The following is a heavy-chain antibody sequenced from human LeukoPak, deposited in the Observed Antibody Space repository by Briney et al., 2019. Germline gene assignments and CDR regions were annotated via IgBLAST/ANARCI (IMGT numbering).Heavy chain of an antibody. V-gene: IGHV3-48*04. CDR2: ISGGSDTI. CDR3: ARDLGRDRYFDS. CDR1: GFTFSPYP. D-gene: IGHD5-24*01. J-gene: IGHJ4*02. Sequence: PGGSLGLSCAASGFTFSPYPMNWVRQAPGKGLEWVSYISGGSDTIHYADSVKGRFTISRDNAKNLLYLQMNSLRAEDTAVYYCARDLGRDRYFDSWGQGTLVTVSS.